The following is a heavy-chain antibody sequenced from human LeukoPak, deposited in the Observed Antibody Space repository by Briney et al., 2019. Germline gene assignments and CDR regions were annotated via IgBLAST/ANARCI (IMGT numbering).Heavy chain of an antibody. D-gene: IGHD6-13*01. CDR1: GFTFSSYG. CDR3: ARDRGIAAAGTGLFY. Sequence: GGTLRLSCAASGFTFSSYGMSWVRQAPGKGLEWVSAISGSGGSTYYADSVKGRFTISRGNSKNTLYLQMNSLRAEDTALYYCARDRGIAAAGTGLFYWGQGTLVTVSS. J-gene: IGHJ4*02. V-gene: IGHV3-23*01. CDR2: ISGSGGST.